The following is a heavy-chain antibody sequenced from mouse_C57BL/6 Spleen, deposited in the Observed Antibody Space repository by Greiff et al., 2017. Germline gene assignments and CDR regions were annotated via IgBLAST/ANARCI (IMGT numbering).Heavy chain of an antibody. D-gene: IGHD1-1*01. J-gene: IGHJ3*01. CDR2: IYPRDGST. CDR3: ANTHYGSSFAY. V-gene: IGHV1-78*01. Sequence: VQLVESDAELVKPGASVKISCKASGYTFTDHTIHWMKQRPEQGLEWIGYIYPRDGSTKYNEKFKGKATLTADKSSSTAYMQLNSLTSEDSAVCLCANTHYGSSFAYWGQGALVTGSA. CDR1: GYTFTDHT.